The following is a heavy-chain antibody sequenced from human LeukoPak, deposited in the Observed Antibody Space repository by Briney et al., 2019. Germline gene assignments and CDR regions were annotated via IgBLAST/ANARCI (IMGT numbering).Heavy chain of an antibody. V-gene: IGHV3-30*03. CDR2: ISYDGSNK. D-gene: IGHD2-8*01. Sequence: PGGSLRLSCAASGFTFSSYGMHWVRQAPGKGLEWVAVISYDGSNKYYADSVKGRFTISRDNSKNTLYLQMNSLRAEDTAVYYCARGGPQVSYPVDYWGQGTLVTVSS. CDR1: GFTFSSYG. CDR3: ARGGPQVSYPVDY. J-gene: IGHJ4*02.